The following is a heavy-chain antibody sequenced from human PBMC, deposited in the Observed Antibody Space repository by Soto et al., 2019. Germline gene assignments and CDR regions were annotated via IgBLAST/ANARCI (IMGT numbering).Heavy chain of an antibody. V-gene: IGHV1-24*01. CDR2: FDPEDGET. CDR3: ATDLYGVVAADY. D-gene: IGHD2-15*01. Sequence: ASVKVCCKVSGYTLAEIAMHWVRQSPGKGLEWMGGFDPEDGETIYAQKFQGRVTMTEDTSTDTAYMELSSLRSEDTAVYYCATDLYGVVAADYWGQGTLVTVSS. CDR1: GYTLAEIA. J-gene: IGHJ4*02.